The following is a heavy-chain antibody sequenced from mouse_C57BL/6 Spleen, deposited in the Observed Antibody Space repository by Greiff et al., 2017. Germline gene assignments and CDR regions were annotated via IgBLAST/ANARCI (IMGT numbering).Heavy chain of an antibody. D-gene: IGHD2-1*01. CDR3: ARQSGNSYAMDY. V-gene: IGHV5-2*01. CDR2: INSDGGSP. J-gene: IGHJ4*01. CDR1: EYEFPSHD. Sequence: DVHLVESGGGLVQPGESLKLSCESNEYEFPSHDMSWVRTTPETTLALVAAINSDGGSPYYPATMERRFIISRDNTKKTLYLQMSSLRSEDTALYYCARQSGNSYAMDYWGQGTSVTVSS.